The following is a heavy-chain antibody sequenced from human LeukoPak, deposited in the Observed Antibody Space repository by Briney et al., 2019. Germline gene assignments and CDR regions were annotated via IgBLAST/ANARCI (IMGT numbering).Heavy chain of an antibody. J-gene: IGHJ4*02. V-gene: IGHV6-1*01. CDR1: GDSVSSNSAA. CDR2: TYYRSKWYN. CDR3: ARDLRLGELSSLIHYFDY. Sequence: SETLSLTCAISGDSVSSNSAAWNWIRQSPSRGLEWLGRTYYRSKWYNDYAVSVKSRITINPDTSKNQFSLQLNSVTPEDTAVYYCARDLRLGELSSLIHYFDYWGQGTLVTVSS. D-gene: IGHD3-16*02.